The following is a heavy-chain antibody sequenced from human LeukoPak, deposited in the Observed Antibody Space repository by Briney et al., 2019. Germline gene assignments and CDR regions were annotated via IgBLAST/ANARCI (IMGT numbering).Heavy chain of an antibody. CDR3: ARCYSSGWSLPDD. V-gene: IGHV3-11*04. J-gene: IGHJ4*02. CDR1: GLRFSDYY. D-gene: IGHD6-19*01. Sequence: GGSLRLSCAASGLRFSDYYMNWIRQAPGKGLEWVAHISKSDSTTHYADSVRGRFTISRDNAKNTLFLHMDSLRAEDTAVYYCARCYSSGWSLPDDWGQGTLDTVSS. CDR2: ISKSDSTT.